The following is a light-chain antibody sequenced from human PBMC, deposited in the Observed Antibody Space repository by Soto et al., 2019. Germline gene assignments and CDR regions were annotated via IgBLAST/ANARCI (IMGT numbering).Light chain of an antibody. V-gene: IGKV1-5*01. J-gene: IGKJ2*01. CDR2: DAS. CDR1: QSISTW. CDR3: QQYNSYLYT. Sequence: DIEMTQSPSTLSASVGDRVTITCRASQSISTWLAWYQQKPGKAPNLLIYDASHLESGVPSRFSGSGTGTEFTLTISSLQPDDFATYYCQQYNSYLYTFGQGTKLEIK.